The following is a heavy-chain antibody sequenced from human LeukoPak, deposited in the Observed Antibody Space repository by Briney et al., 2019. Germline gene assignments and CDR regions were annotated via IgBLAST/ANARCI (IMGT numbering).Heavy chain of an antibody. V-gene: IGHV4-39*07. J-gene: IGHJ5*02. CDR1: GVSISNSNYY. D-gene: IGHD3-3*01. CDR3: ARDRGRDFWSGYNWFDP. Sequence: PSETLSLTCTVSGVSISNSNYYWGWIRQPPRKGLEWIGRIYTSGSTNYNPSLKSRVTMSVDTSKNQFSLKLSSVTAADTAVYYCARDRGRDFWSGYNWFDPWGQGTLVTVSS. CDR2: IYTSGST.